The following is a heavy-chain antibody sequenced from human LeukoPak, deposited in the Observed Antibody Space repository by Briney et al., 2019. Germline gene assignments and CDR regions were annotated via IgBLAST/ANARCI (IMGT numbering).Heavy chain of an antibody. CDR2: ISSSSYI. V-gene: IGHV3-21*01. CDR3: ARDGWELLSAAFDY. D-gene: IGHD1-26*01. Sequence: GGSLRLSCAASGFTFSSYSMNWVRQAPGKGLEWVSSISSSSYIYYADSVKGRFTISRDNAKNSLYLQMNSLRAEDTAVYYCARDGWELLSAAFDYWGQGTLVTVSS. CDR1: GFTFSSYS. J-gene: IGHJ4*02.